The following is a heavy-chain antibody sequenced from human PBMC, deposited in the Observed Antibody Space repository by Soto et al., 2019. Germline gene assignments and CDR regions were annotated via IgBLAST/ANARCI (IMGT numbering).Heavy chain of an antibody. V-gene: IGHV1-69*06. CDR3: ARAYCGGDCYSYYYYYGMDV. Sequence: QVQLVQSGAEVKKPGSSVKVSCEASGGTFSSYAISWVRQAPGQGLEWMGGIIPIFGTANYAQKFQGRVTITADKSTSTAYMELSSLRSEDTAVYYCARAYCGGDCYSYYYYYGMDVWGQGTTVTVSS. CDR1: GGTFSSYA. J-gene: IGHJ6*02. CDR2: IIPIFGTA. D-gene: IGHD2-21*02.